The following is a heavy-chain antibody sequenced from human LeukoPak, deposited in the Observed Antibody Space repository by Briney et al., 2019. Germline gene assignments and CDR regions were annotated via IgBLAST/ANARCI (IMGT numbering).Heavy chain of an antibody. Sequence: GGSLRLSCAASGFTFSSYSMNWVRQAPGKGLEWVSSISSSSSYIYYADSVKGRFTISRDNAKNSLYLQMNSLRAEDTAVYYCARDLSGFLYGSGSYFDYWGREPWSPSPQ. CDR3: ARDLSGFLYGSGSYFDY. CDR2: ISSSSSYI. V-gene: IGHV3-21*01. J-gene: IGHJ4*02. CDR1: GFTFSSYS. D-gene: IGHD3-10*01.